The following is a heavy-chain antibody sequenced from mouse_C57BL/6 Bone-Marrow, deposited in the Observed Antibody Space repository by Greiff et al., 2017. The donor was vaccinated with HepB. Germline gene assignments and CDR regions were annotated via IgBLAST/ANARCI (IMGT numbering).Heavy chain of an antibody. D-gene: IGHD1-1*01. Sequence: QVQLQQPGAELVRPGSSVKLSCKASGYTFTSYWMDWVKQRPGQGLEWIGNIYPSDSETHYNQKFKDKATLTVDKSSSTAYMQLSSLTSEDSAVYYCARGGDYYYGSSPFTEYFDVWGTGTTVTVSS. CDR1: GYTFTSYW. V-gene: IGHV1-61*01. J-gene: IGHJ1*03. CDR2: IYPSDSET. CDR3: ARGGDYYYGSSPFTEYFDV.